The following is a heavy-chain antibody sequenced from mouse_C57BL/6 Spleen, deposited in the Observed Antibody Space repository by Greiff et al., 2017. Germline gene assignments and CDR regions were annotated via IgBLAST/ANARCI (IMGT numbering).Heavy chain of an antibody. J-gene: IGHJ2*01. CDR2: IYPGDGDT. CDR1: GYAFSSSW. D-gene: IGHD1-1*01. CDR3: ARNFYYYGSSGGYYFDY. V-gene: IGHV1-82*01. Sequence: QVQLQQSGPELVKPGASVKISCKASGYAFSSSWMNWVKQRPGKGLEWIGRIYPGDGDTNYNGKFKGKATLTADKSSSTAYMQLSSLTSEDSAVYFCARNFYYYGSSGGYYFDYWGQGTTLTVSS.